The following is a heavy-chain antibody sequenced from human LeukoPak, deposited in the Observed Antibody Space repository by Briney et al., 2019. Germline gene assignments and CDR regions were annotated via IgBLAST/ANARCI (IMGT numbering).Heavy chain of an antibody. J-gene: IGHJ5*02. V-gene: IGHV1-2*02. CDR2: INPNSGGT. D-gene: IGHD3-22*01. Sequence: ASVKVSCRASGYTFTGYYMHWVRQAPGQGLEWMGWINPNSGGTNYAQKFQGRVTMTRDTSISTAYMELSRLRSDDTAVYYCARALRITMRFDPWGQGTLVTVSS. CDR1: GYTFTGYY. CDR3: ARALRITMRFDP.